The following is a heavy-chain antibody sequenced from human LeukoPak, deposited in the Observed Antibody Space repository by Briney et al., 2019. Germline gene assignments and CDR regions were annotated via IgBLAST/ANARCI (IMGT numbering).Heavy chain of an antibody. Sequence: GGSLRLSCAASGFTFRSYGMHWVRQAPGKGLEWVALIWYDGSKKYYADSVKGRFTISRDNSKNTLYLQMNSLRAEDTAVYYCVRNLAVAGTCFDSWGQGTLVTVSS. V-gene: IGHV3-33*01. CDR3: VRNLAVAGTCFDS. D-gene: IGHD6-19*01. CDR1: GFTFRSYG. CDR2: IWYDGSKK. J-gene: IGHJ4*02.